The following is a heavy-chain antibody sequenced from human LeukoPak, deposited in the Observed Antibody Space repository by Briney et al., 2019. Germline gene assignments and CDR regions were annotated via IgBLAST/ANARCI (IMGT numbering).Heavy chain of an antibody. D-gene: IGHD3-10*01. CDR3: ARVTGSGSYYNVGYFDY. V-gene: IGHV3-48*03. Sequence: GGSLRLSCAASGFSFSSYEMNWVRQAPGKGLEWVSSISSSGYTIFYADSVKGRFTISRDYAKNSLYLQMNSLRAEDTAVYYCARVTGSGSYYNVGYFDYWGQGTLVTVSS. CDR1: GFSFSSYE. J-gene: IGHJ4*02. CDR2: ISSSGYTI.